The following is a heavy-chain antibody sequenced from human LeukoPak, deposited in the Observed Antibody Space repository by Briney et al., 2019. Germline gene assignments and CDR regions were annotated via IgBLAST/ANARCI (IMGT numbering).Heavy chain of an antibody. D-gene: IGHD4-11*01. CDR1: GYTFTGYY. Sequence: GASVTVSCKASGYTFTGYYIHWVRQAPGQGLEWMGWIDPNSGGTNYAQQFQGRVTMTRDTSISTAYMELSRLTSDDTAVYYCARDAIVRDYSNSDYWGQGTLVTVSS. V-gene: IGHV1-2*02. J-gene: IGHJ4*02. CDR2: IDPNSGGT. CDR3: ARDAIVRDYSNSDY.